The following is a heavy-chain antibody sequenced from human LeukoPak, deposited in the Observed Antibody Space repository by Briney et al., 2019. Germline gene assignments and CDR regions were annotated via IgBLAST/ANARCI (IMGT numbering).Heavy chain of an antibody. D-gene: IGHD3-3*01. V-gene: IGHV5-51*01. Sequence: GESLKISCKGSGYSFTSYWIGWVRQMPGKGLEWMGIIYPGDSDTRYSPSFQGQVTISADKSISTAYLQWSSLKASDTAMYYCARHDSPSEWLLTSPQNYYYYMDVWGKGTTVTVSS. CDR1: GYSFTSYW. J-gene: IGHJ6*03. CDR2: IYPGDSDT. CDR3: ARHDSPSEWLLTSPQNYYYYMDV.